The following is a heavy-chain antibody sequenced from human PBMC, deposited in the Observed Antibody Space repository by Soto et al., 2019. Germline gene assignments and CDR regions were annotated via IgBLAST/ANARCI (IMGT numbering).Heavy chain of an antibody. V-gene: IGHV4-59*01. D-gene: IGHD3-16*01. CDR3: ASTLNPIMISPHGYAQLSFDY. J-gene: IGHJ4*02. CDR2: MYNSGTT. Sequence: SETLSLTCTVSGVSIGDFYWSWIRQAPGKGLESVGYMYNSGTTIYNPSLNYRATISVDTTKNQFSLRLSSVTAADTAVYYCASTLNPIMISPHGYAQLSFDYWGQGSLVTVSS. CDR1: GVSIGDFY.